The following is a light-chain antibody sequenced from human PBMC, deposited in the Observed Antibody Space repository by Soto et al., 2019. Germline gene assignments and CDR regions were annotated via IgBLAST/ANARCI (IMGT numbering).Light chain of an antibody. CDR2: EAS. CDR1: QSISSW. Sequence: DILMTQSPSTLSASVGDRVTITCRASQSISSWFAWYQQKPGKAPKLLIHEASRLESGVPSRFSGSESGTEFTITISGLHAEDAATYYYQQYTNFPLTFGGGTKVEIK. V-gene: IGKV1-5*01. CDR3: QQYTNFPLT. J-gene: IGKJ4*01.